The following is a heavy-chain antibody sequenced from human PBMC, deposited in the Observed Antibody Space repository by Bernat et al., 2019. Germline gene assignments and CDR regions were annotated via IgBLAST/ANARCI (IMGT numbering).Heavy chain of an antibody. J-gene: IGHJ6*02. D-gene: IGHD6-13*01. V-gene: IGHV4-31*03. CDR2: IYYSGST. CDR3: ARVGGIAAAGRYYYYGMDV. CDR1: GGSISSGGYY. Sequence: QVQLQESGPGLVKPSQTLSLTCTVSGGSISSGGYYWSWIRQHPGKGLEWIGYIYYSGSTYYNPSLKSRVTISVDTSKNQFSLKLSSVTAADTAVYYCARVGGIAAAGRYYYYGMDVWGQGTTVTVSS.